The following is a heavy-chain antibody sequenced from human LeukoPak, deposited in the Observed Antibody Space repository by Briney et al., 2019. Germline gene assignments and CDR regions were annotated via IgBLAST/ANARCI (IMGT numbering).Heavy chain of an antibody. Sequence: PGGSLRLSCAASGFTFSSYGIHWVRQAPGKGLEWVAVISYDGSNKYYADSVKGRFTISRDNSKNTLDLHMNSLRAEDTAVYYCAKDVRWQLLPYYYFDYWGQGTLVTVSS. J-gene: IGHJ4*02. CDR3: AKDVRWQLLPYYYFDY. D-gene: IGHD2-15*01. CDR2: ISYDGSNK. V-gene: IGHV3-30*18. CDR1: GFTFSSYG.